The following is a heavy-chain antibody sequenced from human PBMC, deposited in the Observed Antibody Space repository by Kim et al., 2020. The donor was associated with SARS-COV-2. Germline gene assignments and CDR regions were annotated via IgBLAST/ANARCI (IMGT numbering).Heavy chain of an antibody. D-gene: IGHD2-15*01. J-gene: IGHJ4*02. V-gene: IGHV4-34*01. CDR1: GGSFSGYY. Sequence: SETLSLTCAVYGGSFSGYYWSWIRQPPGKGLEWIGEINHSGSTNYNPSLKSRVTISVDTSKNQFSLKLSSVTAADTAVYYCARGVGYCSGGSCYPYYFDYCGQGTLVTVSS. CDR2: INHSGST. CDR3: ARGVGYCSGGSCYPYYFDY.